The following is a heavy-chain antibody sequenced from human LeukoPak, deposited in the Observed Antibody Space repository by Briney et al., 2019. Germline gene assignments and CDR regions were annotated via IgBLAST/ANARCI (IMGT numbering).Heavy chain of an antibody. V-gene: IGHV1-69*05. CDR1: GGTLSSYA. Sequence: SVKVSCKASGGTLSSYAISWVRQAPGQGLEWMGGIIPIFGTANYAQKFQGRVTITTDESTTTAYMELSSLRFEDTAVYYCARSPGLALNWYFDLWGRGTLVTVSS. D-gene: IGHD2-15*01. CDR3: ARSPGLALNWYFDL. CDR2: IIPIFGTA. J-gene: IGHJ2*01.